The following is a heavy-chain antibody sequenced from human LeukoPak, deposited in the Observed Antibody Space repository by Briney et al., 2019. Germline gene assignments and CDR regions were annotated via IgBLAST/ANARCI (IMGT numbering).Heavy chain of an antibody. D-gene: IGHD4-17*01. CDR3: ARVGDYLLFFFDY. J-gene: IGHJ4*02. CDR2: INPSGGST. CDR1: GYTFTSYY. Sequence: ASVKVSCKASGYTFTSYYMHWVRQAPGQGLEWMGIINPSGGSTSYAQKFQGRVTMTTDTSTSTAYMELRSLRSDDTAVYYCARVGDYLLFFFDYWGQGTLVTVSS. V-gene: IGHV1-46*01.